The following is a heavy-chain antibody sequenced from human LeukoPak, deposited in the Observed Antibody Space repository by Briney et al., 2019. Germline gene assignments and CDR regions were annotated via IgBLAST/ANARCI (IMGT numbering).Heavy chain of an antibody. V-gene: IGHV4-34*01. D-gene: IGHD2-21*01. Sequence: SETLSLTCAVYGGSFSGYYWSWIRQPPGKGLEWIGEINHSGSTNYNPSLKSRVTISIDTSKNQFSLNLRSVTAADTAVYYCARRTTYYGWRPSESPSCFDYWGQGVLVTVSS. CDR1: GGSFSGYY. CDR2: INHSGST. CDR3: ARRTTYYGWRPSESPSCFDY. J-gene: IGHJ4*02.